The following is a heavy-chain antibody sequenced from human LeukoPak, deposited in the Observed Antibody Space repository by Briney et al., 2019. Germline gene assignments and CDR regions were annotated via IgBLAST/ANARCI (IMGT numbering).Heavy chain of an antibody. Sequence: SETLSLTCTVSGGSISSSSYYWGWIRQPPGKGLEWIGSIYYSGSTYYNPSLKSRVTISVDTSKNQFSLKLSSVPAADTAVYYCASSRRYDFWSGYGFGYWGQGTLVTVSS. D-gene: IGHD3-3*01. V-gene: IGHV4-39*01. CDR2: IYYSGST. CDR1: GGSISSSSYY. CDR3: ASSRRYDFWSGYGFGY. J-gene: IGHJ4*02.